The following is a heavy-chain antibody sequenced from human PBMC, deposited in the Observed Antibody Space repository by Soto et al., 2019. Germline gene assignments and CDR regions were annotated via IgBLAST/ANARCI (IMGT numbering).Heavy chain of an antibody. J-gene: IGHJ4*02. V-gene: IGHV1-46*01. Sequence: GASVKVSCKASGYTLTAFHMHWVRQAPGLGLEWMGIINPSLGHSNTAQRFQDRVAMTWDTSTSTFYMELSSLRSDDTAVYYCARAPYSSSSFFLDYWGQGTPVTVSS. CDR3: ARAPYSSSSFFLDY. CDR2: INPSLGHS. CDR1: GYTLTAFH. D-gene: IGHD6-6*01.